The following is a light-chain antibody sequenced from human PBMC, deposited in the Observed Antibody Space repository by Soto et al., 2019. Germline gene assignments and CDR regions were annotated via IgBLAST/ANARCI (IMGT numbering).Light chain of an antibody. CDR1: QSVSSSS. CDR3: QQSGTSPWT. CDR2: GAS. J-gene: IGKJ1*01. Sequence: EIVLTQSPGTLSLSPGERATLSCRASQSVSSSSVAWYQQKPGQAHRHLIYGASSRATGIPDRFSGSGSGTDFTLTISRLEPEDFAVYYCQQSGTSPWTFGQGTKVEIK. V-gene: IGKV3-20*01.